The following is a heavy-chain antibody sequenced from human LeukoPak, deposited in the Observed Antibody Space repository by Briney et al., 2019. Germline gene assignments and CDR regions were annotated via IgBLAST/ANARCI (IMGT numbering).Heavy chain of an antibody. CDR3: ARDRIAAPSTDWFDP. V-gene: IGHV3-30*03. Sequence: GGSLRLSCAASGFTFSRHWVHRVRQAPGKGLKWVAVISYDGSNKYYADSVKGRFTISRDNSKNTLYLQMNSLRGEDTAVYYCARDRIAAPSTDWFDPWGQGTLVTVSS. D-gene: IGHD6-13*01. CDR2: ISYDGSNK. J-gene: IGHJ5*02. CDR1: GFTFSRHW.